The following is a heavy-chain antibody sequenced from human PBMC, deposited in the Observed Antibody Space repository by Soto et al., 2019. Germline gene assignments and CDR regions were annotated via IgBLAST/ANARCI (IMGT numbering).Heavy chain of an antibody. D-gene: IGHD6-19*01. CDR2: ISYDGSNK. V-gene: IGHV3-30-3*01. Sequence: GGSLRLSSTASGFTFSSYAMHWVRQAPGKGLEWVAVISYDGSNKYYADSVKGRFTISRDNSKNTLYLQMNSLRAEDTAVYYCARDSHRIAVAGTMAPYYYYYGMDVWGQGTTVTVSS. CDR1: GFTFSSYA. CDR3: ARDSHRIAVAGTMAPYYYYYGMDV. J-gene: IGHJ6*02.